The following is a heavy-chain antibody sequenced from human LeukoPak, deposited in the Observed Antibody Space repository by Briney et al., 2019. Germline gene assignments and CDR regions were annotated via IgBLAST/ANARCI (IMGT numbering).Heavy chain of an antibody. CDR1: GYTFTNYG. D-gene: IGHD3-10*01. V-gene: IGHV1-18*01. CDR2: ISAYNGNT. J-gene: IGHJ3*02. CDR3: ARDPMVRGVPRAFDI. Sequence: GASVKVSCKASGYTFTNYGISWVRQAPGQGLEWMGWISAYNGNTNYAQNLQGRVTMTTDTSTSTAYMDLRSLRSDDTAVYYCARDPMVRGVPRAFDIWGQGTMVTVSS.